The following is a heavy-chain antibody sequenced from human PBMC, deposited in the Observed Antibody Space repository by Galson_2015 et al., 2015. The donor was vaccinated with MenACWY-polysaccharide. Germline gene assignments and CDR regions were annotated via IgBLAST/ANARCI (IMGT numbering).Heavy chain of an antibody. D-gene: IGHD3-22*01. CDR1: GFIFSNYA. CDR2: MSGSGGST. CDR3: AKGDYYDSSGYYPYFDY. Sequence: SLRLSCAASGFIFSNYAMSWVRQAPGKGLEWVSAMSGSGGSTYYADSVKGRFTISRDNSKNTLYLQMNSLRAEDTALYYCAKGDYYDSSGYYPYFDYWGQGTLVTVSS. J-gene: IGHJ4*02. V-gene: IGHV3-23*01.